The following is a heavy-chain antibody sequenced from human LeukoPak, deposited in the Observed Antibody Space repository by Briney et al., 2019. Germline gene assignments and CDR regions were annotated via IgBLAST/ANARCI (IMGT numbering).Heavy chain of an antibody. V-gene: IGHV4-4*07. CDR2: IYTSGST. Sequence: SETLSLTCTVSRGSIGTYYWSWIQQPAGKGLDWIGRIYTSGSTKKNPSLSSRVTISIDASKNQFSLRLSSLTAADTAIYYCARDSGRRGYPEYSFDYWGQGTPVIVSS. CDR3: ARDSGRRGYPEYSFDY. J-gene: IGHJ4*02. CDR1: RGSIGTYY. D-gene: IGHD3-10*01.